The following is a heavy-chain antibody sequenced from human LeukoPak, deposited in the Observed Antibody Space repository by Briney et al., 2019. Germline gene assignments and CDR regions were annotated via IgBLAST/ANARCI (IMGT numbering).Heavy chain of an antibody. J-gene: IGHJ4*02. Sequence: PSETLSLTCAVYGGSFSGYYWSWIRQPPGKGLEWIGEINHSGSTNYNPSLKSRVTISVDTSKNQFSLKLSSVTAADTAVYYCARAVLLWFGEYFDYWGQGTLVTVSS. CDR2: INHSGST. CDR1: GGSFSGYY. D-gene: IGHD3-10*01. V-gene: IGHV4-34*01. CDR3: ARAVLLWFGEYFDY.